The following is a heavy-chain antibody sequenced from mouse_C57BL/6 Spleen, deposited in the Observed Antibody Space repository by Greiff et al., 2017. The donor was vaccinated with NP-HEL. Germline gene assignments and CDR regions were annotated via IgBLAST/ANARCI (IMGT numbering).Heavy chain of an antibody. CDR3: ATAYYSNHFAY. CDR2: IHPSDSDT. Sequence: QVQLQQPGAELVKPGASVKVSCKASGYTFTSYWMHWVKQRPGQGLEWIGRIHPSDSDTNYNQKFKGKATLTVDKSSSTAYMQLSSLTSVDSAVYYCATAYYSNHFAYWGQGTLVTVSA. D-gene: IGHD2-5*01. CDR1: GYTFTSYW. J-gene: IGHJ3*01. V-gene: IGHV1-74*01.